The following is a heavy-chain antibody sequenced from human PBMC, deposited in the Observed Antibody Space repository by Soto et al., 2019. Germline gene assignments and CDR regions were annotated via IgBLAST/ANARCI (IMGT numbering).Heavy chain of an antibody. CDR2: IRSKANSYAT. V-gene: IGHV3-73*02. D-gene: IGHD1-26*01. J-gene: IGHJ6*02. CDR1: GFTFSGSA. Sequence: EVQLVESGGGLGQPGGSLKLSCAASGFTFSGSAMHWVRQASGKGLEWVGRIRSKANSYATAYAASVKGRFTISRDDSKNTAYLQMNSLKTEDSAVYYCTRQLHGSYSVHYYYYGMDVWGQGTTVTVSS. CDR3: TRQLHGSYSVHYYYYGMDV.